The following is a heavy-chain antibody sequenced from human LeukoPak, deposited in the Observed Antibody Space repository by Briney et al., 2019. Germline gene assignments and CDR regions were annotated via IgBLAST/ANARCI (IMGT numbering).Heavy chain of an antibody. V-gene: IGHV5-51*01. Sequence: GESLKISCQASGYIFSNYWIGWVRQMPGKGLECMGIIYPGDSDTRYNPSFQGQVTISADKSTSTAYLQLSSLKASDTAMYYCARARLRWLQADYWGQGTLVTVSS. CDR3: ARARLRWLQADY. D-gene: IGHD5-24*01. CDR1: GYIFSNYW. CDR2: IYPGDSDT. J-gene: IGHJ4*02.